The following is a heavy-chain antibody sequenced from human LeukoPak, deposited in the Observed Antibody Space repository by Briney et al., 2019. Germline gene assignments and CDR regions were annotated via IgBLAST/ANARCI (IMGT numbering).Heavy chain of an antibody. CDR3: ARHDYYDSSGYYLGDAFDI. D-gene: IGHD3-22*01. CDR2: IYYSGST. V-gene: IGHV4-30-4*01. Sequence: SQTLSLTCTVSGGSISSGDYYWSWIRQPPGKGLEWIGYIYYSGSTNYNPSLKSRVTISVDTSKNQFSLKLSSVTAADTAVYYCARHDYYDSSGYYLGDAFDIWGQGTMATVSS. CDR1: GGSISSGDYY. J-gene: IGHJ3*02.